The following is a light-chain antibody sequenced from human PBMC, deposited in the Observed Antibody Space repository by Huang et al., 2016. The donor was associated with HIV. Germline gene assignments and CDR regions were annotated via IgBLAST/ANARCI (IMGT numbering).Light chain of an antibody. V-gene: IGKV3-15*01. CDR2: GAS. CDR3: HQYHTWPPYT. J-gene: IGKJ2*01. CDR1: QSVSIN. Sequence: EVVMTQYPATLSVSPGERATLSCRASQSVSINLAWYQQRPGQAPRRLIYGASTRATWTPARFSGSGSGTEFTLTISSLQSEDVALYFCHQYHTWPPYTFGQGTNLEIK.